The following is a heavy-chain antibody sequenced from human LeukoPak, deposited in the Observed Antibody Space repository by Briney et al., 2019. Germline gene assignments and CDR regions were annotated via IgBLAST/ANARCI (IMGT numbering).Heavy chain of an antibody. CDR1: GYTFTSYG. CDR3: ATEFSGSYYFAFDI. V-gene: IGHV1-18*01. Sequence: ASVKVSCKASGYTFTSYGISWVRQAPGQGLEWMGWISAYNGNTNYAQKLQGRVTMTTDTSTSTAYMELRSLRSEDTAVYYCATEFSGSYYFAFDIWGQGTMVTVSS. CDR2: ISAYNGNT. J-gene: IGHJ3*02. D-gene: IGHD1-26*01.